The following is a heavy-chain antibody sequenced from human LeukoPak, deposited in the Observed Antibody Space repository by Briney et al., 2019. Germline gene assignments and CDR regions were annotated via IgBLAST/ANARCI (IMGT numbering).Heavy chain of an antibody. CDR2: IGSDVTGT. Sequence: GGSLRPSCVASGFSLSTYCMHWVRQAPGKGRVWVSRIGSDVTGTGYADFVKGRFTMSRDNDKNKVYLQMRSLGVEDTAVYFCTRPARAAAGCSGWFGPWGQGTLVTVSS. J-gene: IGHJ5*02. D-gene: IGHD6-13*01. CDR1: GFSLSTYC. V-gene: IGHV3-74*01. CDR3: TRPARAAAGCSGWFGP.